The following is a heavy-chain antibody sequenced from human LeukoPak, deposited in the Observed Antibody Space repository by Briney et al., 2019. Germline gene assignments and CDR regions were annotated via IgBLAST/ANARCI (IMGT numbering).Heavy chain of an antibody. CDR1: GYTFTGYH. CDR2: INPNSGDT. J-gene: IGHJ4*02. D-gene: IGHD5-18*01. V-gene: IGHV1-2*06. CDR3: ARDPRADTAMAFDY. Sequence: ASVKVSCKASGYTFTGYHMHWVRQAPGQGLEWMGRINPNSGDTNYAQKFQGRVTMTRDTSISTAYMELSRLRSDDTAVYYCARDPRADTAMAFDYWGQGTLVTVPS.